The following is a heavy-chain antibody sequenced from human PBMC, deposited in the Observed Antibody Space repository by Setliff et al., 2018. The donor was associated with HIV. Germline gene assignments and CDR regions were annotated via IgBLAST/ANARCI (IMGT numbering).Heavy chain of an antibody. CDR3: AREALDNYARYFDD. V-gene: IGHV4-61*01. CDR2: IHYTGST. D-gene: IGHD4-4*01. Sequence: PSETLSLTCTVSGGPVSSVNYYWSWIRQPPGKGLEWIGQIHYTGSTTYNPSLKSRVTISVDTSKNQFSLELSSVTAADTAVYYSAREALDNYARYFDDWGQGSLVTVSS. CDR1: GGPVSSVNYY. J-gene: IGHJ4*01.